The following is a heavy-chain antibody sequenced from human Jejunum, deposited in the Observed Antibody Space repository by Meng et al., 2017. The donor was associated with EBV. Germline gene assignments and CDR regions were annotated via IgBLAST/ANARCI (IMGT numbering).Heavy chain of an antibody. CDR2: IKSKTDGETA. V-gene: IGHV3-15*01. D-gene: IGHD1-26*01. CDR1: GFTFVNAW. CDR3: SGDIRSEWGFNY. J-gene: IGHJ4*02. Sequence: PGDLVGGLLVPGGSLRLSCAAFGFTFVNAWMSWDRQAPGKGLEWVGRIKSKTDGETADYAAPVKGRFTISRDDSKNTLYLQMNSLQKEDTAMYYCSGDIRSEWGFNYWGQGNLVTVSS.